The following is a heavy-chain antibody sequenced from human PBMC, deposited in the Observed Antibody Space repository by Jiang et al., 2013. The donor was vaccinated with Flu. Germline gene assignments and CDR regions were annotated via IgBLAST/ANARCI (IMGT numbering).Heavy chain of an antibody. V-gene: IGHV4-59*08. CDR2: IYYSGST. J-gene: IGHJ4*02. CDR1: GGSISSYY. CDR3: ARLAVAGQFDY. D-gene: IGHD6-19*01. Sequence: PGLVKPSETLSLTCTVSGGSISSYYWSWIRQPPGKGLEWIGYIYYSGSTNYNPSLKSRVTISVDTSKNQFSLKLSSVTAADTAVYYCARLAVAGQFDYWGQGTLVTVSS.